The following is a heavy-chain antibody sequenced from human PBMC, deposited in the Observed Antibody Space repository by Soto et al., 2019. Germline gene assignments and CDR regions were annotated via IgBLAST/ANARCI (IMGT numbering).Heavy chain of an antibody. CDR3: ARVSTYYEDVWGTYRYNTGGY. V-gene: IGHV4-34*01. CDR1: GGSFSDYY. J-gene: IGHJ4*02. Sequence: ASETLSLTCAVYGGSFSDYYWSWIRQPPGKGLEGIGEINHSGSTNYTPSLKSRVTISVDTSKNQFSLKLSSVTAADTAVYYCARVSTYYEDVWGTYRYNTGGYWGQGTQVTVSS. D-gene: IGHD3-16*02. CDR2: INHSGST.